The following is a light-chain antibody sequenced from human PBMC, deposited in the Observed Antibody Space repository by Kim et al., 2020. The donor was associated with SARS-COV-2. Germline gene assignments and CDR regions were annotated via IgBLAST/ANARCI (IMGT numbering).Light chain of an antibody. CDR1: RLGNKY. J-gene: IGLJ2*01. CDR3: QVWDSTTTV. CDR2: QDE. Sequence: VSPVQTASITCSGDRLGNKYVCWYQQKPGQSPVVVMYQDERRPSGIPERFSGSNSGNTATLTISGTQAMDEADYYCQVWDSTTTVFGGGTQLTVL. V-gene: IGLV3-1*01.